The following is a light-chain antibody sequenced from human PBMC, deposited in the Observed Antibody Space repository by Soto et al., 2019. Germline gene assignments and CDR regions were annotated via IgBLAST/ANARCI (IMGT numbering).Light chain of an antibody. Sequence: EIVLTQSPTTLSLSPGERATVPCRATQSVSSYLAWYQQKPGQAPRLLIYDASNRATGIPARFSGSGSGTDFTLTISSLEPEDFAVYYCQQRSNWPPVTFGRGTKVDIK. CDR2: DAS. V-gene: IGKV3-11*01. J-gene: IGKJ4*01. CDR1: QSVSSY. CDR3: QQRSNWPPVT.